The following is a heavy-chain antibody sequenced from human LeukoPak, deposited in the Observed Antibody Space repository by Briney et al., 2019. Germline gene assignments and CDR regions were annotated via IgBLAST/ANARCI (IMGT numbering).Heavy chain of an antibody. J-gene: IGHJ5*02. Sequence: GGSLRLSCAASGFTFSSYGMHWVRQAAGKGLEWVAVISYDGSNKYYADSVKGRFTISRDNSKNTLYLQMNSLRAEDTAVYYCAKDSSSSWYAWFDPWGQGTLVTVSS. CDR2: ISYDGSNK. D-gene: IGHD6-13*01. V-gene: IGHV3-30*18. CDR3: AKDSSSSWYAWFDP. CDR1: GFTFSSYG.